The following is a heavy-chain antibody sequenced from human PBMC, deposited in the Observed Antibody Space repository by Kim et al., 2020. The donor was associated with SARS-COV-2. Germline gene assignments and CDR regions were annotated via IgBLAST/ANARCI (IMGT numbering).Heavy chain of an antibody. D-gene: IGHD4-17*01. CDR1: GFTFSSYE. CDR2: ISSSGSTI. Sequence: GGSLRLSCAASGFTFSSYEMNWVRQAPGKGLEWVSYISSSGSTIYYADSVKGRFTISRDNAKNSLYLQMNSLRAEDTAVYYCARVGIDYGDYGLLYYYGMDVWGQGTTVTVSS. CDR3: ARVGIDYGDYGLLYYYGMDV. V-gene: IGHV3-48*03. J-gene: IGHJ6*02.